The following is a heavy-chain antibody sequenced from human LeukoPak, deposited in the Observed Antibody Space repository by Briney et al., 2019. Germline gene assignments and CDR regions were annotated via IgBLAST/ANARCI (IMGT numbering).Heavy chain of an antibody. CDR1: GSSINVYY. CDR3: AKSHMDWFDP. V-gene: IGHV4-59*01. D-gene: IGHD2-21*01. J-gene: IGHJ5*02. CDR2: ISYSGST. Sequence: SETLSLTCTVSGSSINVYYWSWIRQSPGKGLDWIAYISYSGSTNYNPSLKSRVTISVDTSKNRFSLKLSSVTAADTAVYYCAKSHMDWFDPWGQGTLVTVSS.